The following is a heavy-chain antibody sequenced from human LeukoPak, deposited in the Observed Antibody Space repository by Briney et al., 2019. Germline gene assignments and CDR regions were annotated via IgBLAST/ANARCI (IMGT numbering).Heavy chain of an antibody. D-gene: IGHD3-22*01. CDR3: ARAASVENYYDSSGYYFLGNWFDP. V-gene: IGHV3-21*01. Sequence: PGGSLRLSCAASGFAFSSYSMNWVRQAPGKGLEWVSSISGSSNYIYCTDSVKGRFTISRDNAKNSLYLQMNSLRAEDTAVYYCARAASVENYYDSSGYYFLGNWFDPWGQGTLVTVSS. J-gene: IGHJ5*02. CDR2: ISGSSNYI. CDR1: GFAFSSYS.